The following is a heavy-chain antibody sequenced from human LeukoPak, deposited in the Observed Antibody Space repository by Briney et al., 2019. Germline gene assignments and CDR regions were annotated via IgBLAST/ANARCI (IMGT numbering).Heavy chain of an antibody. CDR1: GFIFSTYE. V-gene: IGHV3-48*03. CDR3: ARNPVYDSSGCYYFDY. Sequence: GGSLRLSCAASGFIFSTYEMNWVRQAPGKGQEWVSYISSSGSTIYYADSVKGRFTISRDNAKNSLYLQMNSLRAEDTAVYYCARNPVYDSSGCYYFDYWGQGTLVTVSS. CDR2: ISSSGSTI. D-gene: IGHD3-22*01. J-gene: IGHJ4*02.